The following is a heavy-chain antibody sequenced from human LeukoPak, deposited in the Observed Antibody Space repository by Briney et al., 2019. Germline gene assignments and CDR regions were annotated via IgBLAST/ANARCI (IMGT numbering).Heavy chain of an antibody. Sequence: SQTLSLTCTVSGGSISSGTYYWSWIRQPAGKGLEWIGRIYTSGSTNYNPSLKSRVTISVDTSKNQFSLKLSSVTAADTAVYYCVWSSTDYYYYYGMDVWGQGSTVTVS. V-gene: IGHV4-61*02. D-gene: IGHD3-10*01. CDR2: IYTSGST. J-gene: IGHJ6*02. CDR3: VWSSTDYYYYYGMDV. CDR1: GGSISSGTYY.